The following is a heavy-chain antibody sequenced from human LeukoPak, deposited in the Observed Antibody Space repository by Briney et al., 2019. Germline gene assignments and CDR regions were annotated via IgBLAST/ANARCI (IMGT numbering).Heavy chain of an antibody. D-gene: IGHD2-15*01. V-gene: IGHV3-74*01. J-gene: IGHJ3*02. CDR1: GFTFSGDW. CDR3: TRESSQDAFDI. CDR2: INNDGTIT. Sequence: GGSLRLSCASSGFTFSGDWVQWVRQAPGKGLVWVSRINNDGTITNYADFVQGRFTISRDNAKNTLFLQMNSLRAEDTAVYYCTRESSQDAFDIWGRGTMVTVSS.